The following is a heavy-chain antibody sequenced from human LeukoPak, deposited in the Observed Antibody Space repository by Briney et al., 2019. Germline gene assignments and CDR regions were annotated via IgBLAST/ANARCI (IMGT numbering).Heavy chain of an antibody. CDR1: GFTVSSNY. CDR3: ARLLAVAGPIGYY. D-gene: IGHD6-19*01. V-gene: IGHV3-53*01. Sequence: GGSLRLSCAASGFTVSSNYMSWVRQAPGKGLEWVSVIYSGGSTYYADSVKGRFTISRDNSKNTLYLQMNSLRAEDTAVYYCARLLAVAGPIGYYWGQGTLVIVSS. J-gene: IGHJ4*02. CDR2: IYSGGST.